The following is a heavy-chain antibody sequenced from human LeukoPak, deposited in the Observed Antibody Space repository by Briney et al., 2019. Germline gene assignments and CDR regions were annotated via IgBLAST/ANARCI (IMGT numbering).Heavy chain of an antibody. V-gene: IGHV1-18*01. CDR2: ISAYNGNT. J-gene: IGHJ4*02. CDR3: ARDGRLVGLGAPDY. Sequence: ASVKVSCKASGYTFTSYGISWVRQAPGKGLEWMGWISAYNGNTNYAQKFQGRVTMTTDTSTDTAYMELSSLRSDDTAVYYCARDGRLVGLGAPDYWGQGSLVTVSS. D-gene: IGHD1-26*01. CDR1: GYTFTSYG.